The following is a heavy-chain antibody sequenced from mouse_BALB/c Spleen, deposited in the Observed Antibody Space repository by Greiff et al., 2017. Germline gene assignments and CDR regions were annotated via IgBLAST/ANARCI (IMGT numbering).Heavy chain of an antibody. D-gene: IGHD2-4*01. CDR2: ISTYYGDA. V-gene: IGHV1S137*01. Sequence: QVQLQQSGAELVRPGVSVKISCKGSGYTFTDYAMHWVKQSHAKSLEWIGVISTYYGDASYNQKFKGKATLTVDNSSSTAYMELARLTSEDSAIYYCARDYDYDEVLYFDYWGQGTTLTVSS. CDR3: ARDYDYDEVLYFDY. J-gene: IGHJ2*01. CDR1: GYTFTDYA.